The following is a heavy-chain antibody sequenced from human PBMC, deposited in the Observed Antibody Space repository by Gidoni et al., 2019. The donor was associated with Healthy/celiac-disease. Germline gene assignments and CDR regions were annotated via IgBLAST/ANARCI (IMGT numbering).Heavy chain of an antibody. CDR2: IYSNGKL. CDR3: ARGRTYSYY. Sequence: QVQLQESGPGLVKSSETLSLTCIVSGGSMSSYYWTWIRQPPGKGLELIGYIYSNGKLDYNPSLKSRITISVDTSRSQFSLKFNSVTAADTAVYYCARGRTYSYYWGQGTLVTVSS. J-gene: IGHJ4*02. V-gene: IGHV4-59*01. CDR1: GGSMSSYY. D-gene: IGHD2-21*01.